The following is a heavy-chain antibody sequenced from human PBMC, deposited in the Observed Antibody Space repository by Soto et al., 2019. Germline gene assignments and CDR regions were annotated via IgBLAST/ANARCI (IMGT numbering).Heavy chain of an antibody. Sequence: GGSLRLSCAASGFTVSNNYMSWVRQAPGNGLEWVSLIYSDGNTFYADSVAGRFTISRDNSKNTLYLQMNSLRADDTAVYYCARDTTLMVGATRAYFDYWGQGTLVTVSS. J-gene: IGHJ4*02. V-gene: IGHV3-66*01. CDR2: IYSDGNT. CDR3: ARDTTLMVGATRAYFDY. D-gene: IGHD1-26*01. CDR1: GFTVSNNY.